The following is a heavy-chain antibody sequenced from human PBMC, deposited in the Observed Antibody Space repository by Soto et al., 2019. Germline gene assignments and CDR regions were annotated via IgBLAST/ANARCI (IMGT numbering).Heavy chain of an antibody. CDR3: ASAPVGGYYYYYYYMDV. Sequence: GGSLRLSCAASGFTVSSNYMSWVRQAPGKGLEWVSVIYSGGSTYYVDSVKGRFTISRHNSKNTLYLQMNSLRAEDTAVYYCASAPVGGYYYYYYYMDVWGKGTTVTVSS. CDR1: GFTVSSNY. V-gene: IGHV3-53*04. CDR2: IYSGGST. D-gene: IGHD3-16*01. J-gene: IGHJ6*03.